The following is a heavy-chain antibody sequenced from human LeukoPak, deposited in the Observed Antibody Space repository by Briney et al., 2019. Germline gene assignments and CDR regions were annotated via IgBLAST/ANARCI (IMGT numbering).Heavy chain of an antibody. D-gene: IGHD4-23*01. J-gene: IGHJ4*02. V-gene: IGHV3-23*01. CDR3: AKYRDYGGNSGGDY. CDR1: GFTFSSYA. CDR2: ISGSGGST. Sequence: AGGSLILSCAASGFTFSSYAMSWVRQAPGKGLEWVSAISGSGGSTYYADSVKGRFTISRDNSKNTLYLQMNSLRAEDTAVYYCAKYRDYGGNSGGDYWGQGTLVTVSS.